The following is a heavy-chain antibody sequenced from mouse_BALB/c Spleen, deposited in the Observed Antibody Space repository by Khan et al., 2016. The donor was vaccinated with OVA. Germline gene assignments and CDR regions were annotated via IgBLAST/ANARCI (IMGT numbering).Heavy chain of an antibody. CDR3: VRDGAYHRSDGWFAY. CDR1: GYNFTSYT. Sequence: VELVESGAELARSGASVKMSCKASGYNFTSYTIHWIKLRPGQGLEWIGYINPSNGYTNYNQKFKDKATLTADKSSTTAYMQLSSLTSDDSAVYYSVRDGAYHRSDGWFAYWGQGTLVTVSA. V-gene: IGHV1-4*01. CDR2: INPSNGYT. J-gene: IGHJ3*01. D-gene: IGHD2-14*01.